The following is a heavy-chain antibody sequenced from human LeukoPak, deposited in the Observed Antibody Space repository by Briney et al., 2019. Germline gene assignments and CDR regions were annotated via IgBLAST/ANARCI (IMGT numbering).Heavy chain of an antibody. CDR3: ARGLIRGAQDS. CDR1: GGSFSGYY. J-gene: IGHJ3*02. Sequence: SETLSLTCAVYGGSFSGYYWSWIRQPPGKGLEWIGEINHSGSTNYNPSLKSRVTISVDTSKNQFSLELSSVTAADTAVYYCARGLIRGAQDSWGQGTMVTVSS. V-gene: IGHV4-34*01. CDR2: INHSGST. D-gene: IGHD2-15*01.